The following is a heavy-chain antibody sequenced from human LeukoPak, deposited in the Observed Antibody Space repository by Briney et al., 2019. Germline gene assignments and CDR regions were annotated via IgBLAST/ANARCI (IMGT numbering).Heavy chain of an antibody. J-gene: IGHJ5*02. Sequence: SVTLSLTCVVSGVSISSTSYYWSWIRQPPGKGLECIGYIHYTGSTNYNPSLKSRVTISVDTSKNQFSLKLSSVTAADTAIYYCARGGYYGSGNDFRFDRWGQGTLVTVSS. CDR3: ARGGYYGSGNDFRFDR. V-gene: IGHV4-61*01. CDR2: IHYTGST. CDR1: GVSISSTSYY. D-gene: IGHD3-10*01.